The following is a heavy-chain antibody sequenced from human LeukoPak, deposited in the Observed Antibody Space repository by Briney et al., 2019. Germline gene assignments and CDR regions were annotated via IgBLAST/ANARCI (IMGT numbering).Heavy chain of an antibody. D-gene: IGHD1-26*01. CDR2: ISSSSSTI. CDR1: GFTFSSYS. V-gene: IGHV3-48*02. Sequence: GGSLRLSCAASGFTFSSYSMNWVRQAPGKGLEWVSYISSSSSTIYYADSVKGRFTISRDNAKNSLYLQMNSLRDEDTAVYYCARDRGSYYRLGAFDIWGQGTMVTVSS. J-gene: IGHJ3*02. CDR3: ARDRGSYYRLGAFDI.